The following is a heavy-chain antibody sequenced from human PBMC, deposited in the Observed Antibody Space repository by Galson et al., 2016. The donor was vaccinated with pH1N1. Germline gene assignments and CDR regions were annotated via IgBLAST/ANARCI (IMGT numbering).Heavy chain of an antibody. Sequence: SLRLSCAASEFSEFSLSNYCLNWVRQAPGKGLEWIASISSSSIHIKYADSVKGRFTISRDNGKFSVYLQMNNLRDDDTAVYYCARAPYSTGWYPEFDFWGPGTLVTVSS. CDR3: ARAPYSTGWYPEFDF. V-gene: IGHV3-21*01. CDR2: ISSSSIHI. J-gene: IGHJ4*02. D-gene: IGHD6-19*01. CDR1: EFSEFSLSNYC.